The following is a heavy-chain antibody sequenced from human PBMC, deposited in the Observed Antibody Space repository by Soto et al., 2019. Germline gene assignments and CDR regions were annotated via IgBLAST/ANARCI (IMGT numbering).Heavy chain of an antibody. CDR2: IYYSGST. J-gene: IGHJ5*02. D-gene: IGHD2-2*02. CDR1: GGSVSSGSYY. Sequence: QVQLQESGPGLVKPSETLSLTCTVSGGSVSSGSYYWSWIRQPPGKGLEWVGYIYYSGSTNYNPSLKIRVTISVDTSKNQFSLKLSSVTAADTAVYYCARRGGIVVVPAAIPEGGFDPWGQGTLVTVSS. V-gene: IGHV4-61*01. CDR3: ARRGGIVVVPAAIPEGGFDP.